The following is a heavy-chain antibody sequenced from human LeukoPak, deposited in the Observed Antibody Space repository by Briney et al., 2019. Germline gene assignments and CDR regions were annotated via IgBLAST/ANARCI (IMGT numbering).Heavy chain of an antibody. CDR3: AREIMVRGVITYYFDY. D-gene: IGHD3-10*01. V-gene: IGHV4-61*02. J-gene: IGHJ4*02. CDR1: GGSISSGSYY. Sequence: SETLSLTCTVSGGSISSGSYYWSWIRQPAGXXXXXXXXXYTSGSTNYNPSLKSRVTISVDTSKNQFSLKLSSVTAADTAVYYCAREIMVRGVITYYFDYWGQGTLVTVSS. CDR2: XYTSGST.